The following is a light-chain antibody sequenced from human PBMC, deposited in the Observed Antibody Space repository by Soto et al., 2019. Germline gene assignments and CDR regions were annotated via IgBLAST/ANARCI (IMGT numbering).Light chain of an antibody. V-gene: IGLV2-8*01. CDR1: SSDIGDYNF. CDR2: EVN. Sequence: QPVLTQPPSASGSPGQSVTISCTGTSSDIGDYNFVSWYQQHPGKAPKLMIYEVNKRPSGVPDRFSGSKSGNTASLTVSGLQADDEADYYCTSYAASNNLGVFGGGTKLTVL. J-gene: IGLJ2*01. CDR3: TSYAASNNLGV.